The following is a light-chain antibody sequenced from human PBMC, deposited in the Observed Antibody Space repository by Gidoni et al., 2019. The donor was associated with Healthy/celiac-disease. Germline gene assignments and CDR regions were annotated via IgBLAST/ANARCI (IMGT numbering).Light chain of an antibody. V-gene: IGKV2-28*01. Sequence: IVLPQFPLSLPVTPGAPASISCRSSQSLLHSNGYNYLDWYLQKPGQSPQLLIYLGSNRASGVPDRFSGSGSGTDFTLKISKVEAEDVGVYYCMQALQTPRTFGPGTKVDIK. CDR3: MQALQTPRT. CDR2: LGS. J-gene: IGKJ3*01. CDR1: QSLLHSNGYNY.